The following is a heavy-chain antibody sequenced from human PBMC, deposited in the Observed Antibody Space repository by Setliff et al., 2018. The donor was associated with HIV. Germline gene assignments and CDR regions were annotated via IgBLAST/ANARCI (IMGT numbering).Heavy chain of an antibody. D-gene: IGHD2-15*01. V-gene: IGHV4-30-4*01. CDR3: ARVNRARGGYFYYMDV. CDR1: GASISNGYFY. J-gene: IGHJ6*03. Sequence: SETLSLTCTVSGASISNGYFYWGWIRQQSGKGLEWIGAVFYSGVTVYNSSLKSRSAISISTSRNQFSLRMASATVADTAQYYCARVNRARGGYFYYMDVWGKGATVTV. CDR2: VFYSGVT.